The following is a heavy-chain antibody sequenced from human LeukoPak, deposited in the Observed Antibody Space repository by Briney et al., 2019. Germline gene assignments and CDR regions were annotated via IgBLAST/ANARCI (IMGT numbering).Heavy chain of an antibody. CDR1: GGSISSYY. Sequence: SETLSLTCTVSGGSISSYYWSWIRQPPGKGLEWIGYIYYSGSTNYNPSLKSRVTISVDTSKNQFSLKLSSVTAADTAVYYCARVWVYGDYLYFDYWGQGTLVTVSS. CDR2: IYYSGST. CDR3: ARVWVYGDYLYFDY. V-gene: IGHV4-59*01. J-gene: IGHJ4*02. D-gene: IGHD4-17*01.